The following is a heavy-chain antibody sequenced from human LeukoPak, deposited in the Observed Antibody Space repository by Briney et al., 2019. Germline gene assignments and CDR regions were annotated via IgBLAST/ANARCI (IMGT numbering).Heavy chain of an antibody. CDR1: GGSFSGYY. CDR2: INHSGST. D-gene: IGHD6-13*01. J-gene: IGHJ4*02. CDR3: ARAAAGTFWGISY. V-gene: IGHV4-34*01. Sequence: KASETLSLTCAVYGGSFSGYYWSWIRQPPGKGLEWIGEINHSGSTNYNPSLKSRVTISVDTSKSQFSLKLSSVTAADTAVYYCARAAAGTFWGISYWGQGTLVTVSS.